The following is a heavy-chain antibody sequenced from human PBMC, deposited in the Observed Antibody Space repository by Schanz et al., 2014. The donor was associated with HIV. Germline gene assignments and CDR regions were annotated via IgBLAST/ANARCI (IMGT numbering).Heavy chain of an antibody. CDR2: IRSGGTTI. Sequence: QVQLVESGGGLVKPGRSLRLSCAASGFGLSGYGMNWVRQAPGKGREWVSYIRSGGTTIYYADSVKGRFTVSRDNAKNSLYLQMNSLRAEDTALYYCAKAKSPWTFYYYGMDVWGQGTTVTVSS. CDR3: AKAKSPWTFYYYGMDV. V-gene: IGHV3-11*01. J-gene: IGHJ6*02. CDR1: GFGLSGYG.